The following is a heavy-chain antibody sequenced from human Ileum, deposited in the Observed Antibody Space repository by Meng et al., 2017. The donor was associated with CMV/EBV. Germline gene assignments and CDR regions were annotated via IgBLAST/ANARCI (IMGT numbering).Heavy chain of an antibody. CDR1: AFTFTNYA. D-gene: IGHD6-19*01. CDR2: ISGSGGDT. Sequence: SAFTFTNYAMSWVRQAPGKGLEWVSTISGSGGDTWYAYSVKVRLTLSRDNSRNTLYLVMNSLRVEDTAVYYCARPYSSAWNGGFGYWGQGTLVTVSS. J-gene: IGHJ4*02. CDR3: ARPYSSAWNGGFGY. V-gene: IGHV3-23*01.